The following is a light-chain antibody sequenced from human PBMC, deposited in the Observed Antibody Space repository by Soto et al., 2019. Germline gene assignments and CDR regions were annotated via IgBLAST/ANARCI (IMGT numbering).Light chain of an antibody. CDR2: AAP. J-gene: IGKJ1*01. Sequence: DIQMTQSPSTLSASVGDRVTITCRASQSISTYLNWYQQKLGKAPTLLIYAAPSLQSGVPSRFRGGGSGTDFTLTISSLQPEDFATYFCQQCYGSPRTFGQGTKVEI. CDR1: QSISTY. CDR3: QQCYGSPRT. V-gene: IGKV1-39*01.